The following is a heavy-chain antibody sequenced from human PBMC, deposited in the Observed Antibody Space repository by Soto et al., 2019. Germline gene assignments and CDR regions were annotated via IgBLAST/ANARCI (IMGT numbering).Heavy chain of an antibody. V-gene: IGHV4-30-2*01. CDR2: ISHSGST. Sequence: SETLSLTCAVSGGSFSSGGYSWSWIRQPPGKGLEWIGYISHSGSTYYNPSLKSRVTISVDRSKNQFSLKLSSVTAADTAVYYCARVVRLVVVAGNNWFDPWGQGTLVTVS. J-gene: IGHJ5*02. CDR3: ARVVRLVVVAGNNWFDP. CDR1: GGSFSSGGYS. D-gene: IGHD2-15*01.